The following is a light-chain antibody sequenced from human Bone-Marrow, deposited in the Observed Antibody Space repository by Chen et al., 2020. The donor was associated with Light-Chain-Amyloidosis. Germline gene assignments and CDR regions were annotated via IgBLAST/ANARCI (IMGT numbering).Light chain of an antibody. CDR3: GTWDNRLSAVI. J-gene: IGLJ6*01. V-gene: IGLV1-51*01. Sequence: QSVLTQPPSVSAAPGQKVTISCSGSSSNIGKNFVTWYRQVPGAAPKVVIFDNDQRPSGIPDRFSGSKSAASATLGITGLQTGDEADYYCGTWDNRLSAVIFGGGTRVTVL. CDR1: SSNIGKNF. CDR2: DND.